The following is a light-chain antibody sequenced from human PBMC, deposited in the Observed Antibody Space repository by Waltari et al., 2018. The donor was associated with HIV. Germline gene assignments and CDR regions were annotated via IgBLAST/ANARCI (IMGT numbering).Light chain of an antibody. Sequence: DIQLTQSPSFLSASVGDRVIITCRASQDISTYLAWYQQKPGKAPELLIYSASTLQSGGPSRFSGGGSGPEFTLTISSLQPEDSATYFCQQVNTYPLTFGPGTKVDIK. CDR2: SAS. CDR3: QQVNTYPLT. CDR1: QDISTY. V-gene: IGKV1-9*01. J-gene: IGKJ3*01.